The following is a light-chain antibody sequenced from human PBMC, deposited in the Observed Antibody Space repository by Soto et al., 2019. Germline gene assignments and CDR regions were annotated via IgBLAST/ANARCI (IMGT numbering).Light chain of an antibody. CDR2: EAS. J-gene: IGKJ1*01. CDR3: QQSGRSPPT. V-gene: IGKV3-20*01. CDR1: QSVSSSY. Sequence: EIVLTQSPGTLSLSPGERATLSCRASQSVSSSYVAWYQQKPGQAPRLLIYEASIRAIVIPDRFSGSGSGTDFNLNISRLEPEDFAVYHCQQSGRSPPTFGQGSKVEIK.